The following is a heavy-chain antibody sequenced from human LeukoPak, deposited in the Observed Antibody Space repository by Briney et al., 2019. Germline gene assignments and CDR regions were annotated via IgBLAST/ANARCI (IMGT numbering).Heavy chain of an antibody. Sequence: GGSLRLSCAASGFTFDRFTIHWVRQAPGKGLEWVSSISSSSSYIYYADSVKGRFTISRDNAKNSLYLQMNSLRAEDTAMYYCARHVSETGLDYWGQGTLVTVSS. D-gene: IGHD1-1*01. CDR3: ARHVSETGLDY. CDR1: GFTFDRFT. CDR2: ISSSSSYI. V-gene: IGHV3-21*04. J-gene: IGHJ4*02.